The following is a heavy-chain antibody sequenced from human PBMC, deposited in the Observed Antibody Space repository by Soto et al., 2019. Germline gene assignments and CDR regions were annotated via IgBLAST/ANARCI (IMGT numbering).Heavy chain of an antibody. CDR2: IIPIFGTA. J-gene: IGHJ4*02. Sequence: QVQLVQSGAEVKKPGSSVKVSCKASGGTFSSYAISWVRQAPGQGLEWMGGIIPIFGTANYAQKFQGRVTITADKSTSTAYMELSSLRSEDTAVYYCARNRHYYDSSGYCAYFDYWGQGTLVTVSS. CDR1: GGTFSSYA. CDR3: ARNRHYYDSSGYCAYFDY. D-gene: IGHD3-22*01. V-gene: IGHV1-69*06.